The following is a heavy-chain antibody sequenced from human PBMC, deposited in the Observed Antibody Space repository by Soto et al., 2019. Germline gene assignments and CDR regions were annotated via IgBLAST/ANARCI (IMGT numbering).Heavy chain of an antibody. CDR1: GGSVSSGGYY. J-gene: IGHJ5*02. CDR2: IYYSGST. V-gene: IGHV4-61*08. Sequence: SETLSLTCTVSGGSVSSGGYYWSWIRQPPGKGLEWIGYIYYSGSTNYNPSLKSRVTISVDTSKNQFSLKLSSVTAADKAVYYCARDREGFDPWGQGTLVTVSS. CDR3: ARDREGFDP.